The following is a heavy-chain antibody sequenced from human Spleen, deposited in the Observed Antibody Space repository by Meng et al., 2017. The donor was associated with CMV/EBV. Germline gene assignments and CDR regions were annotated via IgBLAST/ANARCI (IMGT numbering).Heavy chain of an antibody. D-gene: IGHD3-3*01. Sequence: GGSLRLSCEGSGYSFASYCIGWVRQMPRKGLEWMGIIYPGDSNTTYSPSFQGQITISADKSISTAYLQWSTLKASDSAMYHCARLRFLECPTPYAFDMWGQGTMVTVSS. CDR3: ARLRFLECPTPYAFDM. CDR1: GYSFASYC. J-gene: IGHJ3*02. CDR2: IYPGDSNT. V-gene: IGHV5-51*01.